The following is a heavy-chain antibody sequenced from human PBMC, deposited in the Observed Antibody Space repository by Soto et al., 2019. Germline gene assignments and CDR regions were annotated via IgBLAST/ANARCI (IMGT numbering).Heavy chain of an antibody. V-gene: IGHV4-30-4*01. D-gene: IGHD3-10*01. CDR3: ARVSEASGMSDYYFDN. CDR1: GGSISSGDYY. Sequence: KTSETLSLTCTVSGGSISSGDYYWSWVRQPPGKGLEWIGYIYYSGSTYHNPSLKSRITITVDTAKNQFSLKLISVTAADTAVYYCARVSEASGMSDYYFDNWGQGTLVTVSS. CDR2: IYYSGST. J-gene: IGHJ4*02.